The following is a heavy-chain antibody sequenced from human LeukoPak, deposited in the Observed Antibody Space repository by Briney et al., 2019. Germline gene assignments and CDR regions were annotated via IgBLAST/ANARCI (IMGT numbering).Heavy chain of an antibody. CDR3: VKDLLLEFGGECGF. J-gene: IGHJ4*02. CDR1: GFTFSSYA. D-gene: IGHD3-16*01. CDR2: ISGSGGGT. Sequence: GGSLRLSCAASGFTFSSYAMSWVREAPGKGREWGSAISGSGGGTYYADSVKGRFTISRDNSKNTLYLQMNSLRADDTAVYYCVKDLLLEFGGECGFWGQGTLVSVSS. V-gene: IGHV3-23*01.